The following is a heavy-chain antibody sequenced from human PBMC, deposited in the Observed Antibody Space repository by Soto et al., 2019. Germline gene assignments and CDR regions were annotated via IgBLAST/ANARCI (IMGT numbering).Heavy chain of an antibody. Sequence: SETLSLTCTVSGGSISSYYWSWIRQPLGKGLEWIGYIYYSGSTNYNPSLKSRVTISVDTSKNQFSLKLSSVTAADTVVYYCARTHYYDSSGSDRFDPWGQGTLVTVSS. CDR2: IYYSGST. D-gene: IGHD3-22*01. CDR3: ARTHYYDSSGSDRFDP. V-gene: IGHV4-59*01. CDR1: GGSISSYY. J-gene: IGHJ5*02.